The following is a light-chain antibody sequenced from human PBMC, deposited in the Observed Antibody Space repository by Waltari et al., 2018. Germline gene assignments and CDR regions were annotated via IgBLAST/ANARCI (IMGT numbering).Light chain of an antibody. J-gene: IGKJ5*01. V-gene: IGKV1-39*01. CDR3: QQSYTTPRT. CDR1: QSINSY. CDR2: AAS. Sequence: DIQMTQSPSSLSASVGDRVTISCRASQSINSYLNWYQQQPGKAPKLLIFAASSLQSGVPSRFSGSGAGTDFTLTISSLQPEDVATYYCQQSYTTPRTFGQGTRLEIK.